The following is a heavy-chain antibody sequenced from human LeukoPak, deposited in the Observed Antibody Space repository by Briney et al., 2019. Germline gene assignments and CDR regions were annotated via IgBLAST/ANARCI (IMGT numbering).Heavy chain of an antibody. V-gene: IGHV6-1*01. J-gene: IGHJ4*02. CDR2: TYYRSKWYN. D-gene: IGHD6-19*01. Sequence: QTLSSTSAIGGRSVGKKCSSRRWTNQYKKKDLELLGRTYYRSKWYNDYAESMKGRITISPDTSKNQFSLQLNSVTPEDTAVYYCARDVGTSGWYTFDYWGQGTLVTVSS. CDR1: GRSVGKKCSS. CDR3: ARDVGTSGWYTFDY.